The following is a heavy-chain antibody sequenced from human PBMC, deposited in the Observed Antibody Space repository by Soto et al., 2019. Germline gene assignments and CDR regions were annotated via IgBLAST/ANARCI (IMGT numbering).Heavy chain of an antibody. CDR2: ISGSEDRT. D-gene: IGHD3-10*01. Sequence: GGSLRLSCAASGFTFSSYWMHWVRQAAGGGLEWVSGISGSEDRTNYADFVRGRFIISKDRAKNTLYLDMSGLGVDDTAVYFCGRTYTGGWGQGTLVTVSS. CDR3: GRTYTGG. CDR1: GFTFSSYW. J-gene: IGHJ4*02. V-gene: IGHV3-74*01.